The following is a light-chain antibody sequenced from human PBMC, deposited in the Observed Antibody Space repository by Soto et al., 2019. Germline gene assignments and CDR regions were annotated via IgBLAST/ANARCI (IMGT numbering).Light chain of an antibody. CDR2: DTS. CDR3: LLSDGGAYV. CDR1: TGAVTSSHY. Sequence: QAVVTQEPSLTVSPGGTVTLTSGSSTGAVTSSHYPYWFQQKPGQAPRTLIYDTSNTHSWAPARFSGSLLGGKAALTLSGAQPEDETDYFCLLSDGGAYVFGTGTKLTVL. V-gene: IGLV7-46*01. J-gene: IGLJ1*01.